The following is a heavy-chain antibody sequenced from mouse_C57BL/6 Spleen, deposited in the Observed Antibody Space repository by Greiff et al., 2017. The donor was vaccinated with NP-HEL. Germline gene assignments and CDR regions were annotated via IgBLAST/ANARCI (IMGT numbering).Heavy chain of an antibody. CDR3: ARSYYDYDGAVWFAY. V-gene: IGHV1-26*01. Sequence: VQLQQSGPELVKPGASVKISCKASGYTFTDYYMNWVKQSHGKSLEWIGDINPNNGGTSYNQKFKGKATLTVDKSSSTAYMELRSLTSEDSAVYYCARSYYDYDGAVWFAYWGQGTLVTVSA. CDR2: INPNNGGT. D-gene: IGHD2-4*01. J-gene: IGHJ3*01. CDR1: GYTFTDYY.